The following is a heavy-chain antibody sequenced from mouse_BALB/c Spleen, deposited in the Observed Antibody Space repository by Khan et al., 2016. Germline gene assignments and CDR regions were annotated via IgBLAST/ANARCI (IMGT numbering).Heavy chain of an antibody. Sequence: EVELVESGGGLVKPGGSLKLSCAASGFTFSSYAMSWVRQIPEKRLEWVATISSGGSYTYYPDSVKGRFTISRDIAKNTLYLQMSSLRSEDTAMYFCARHGKLYYFDYWGQGTTLTVSS. CDR3: ARHGKLYYFDY. V-gene: IGHV5-9-3*01. D-gene: IGHD4-1*01. CDR1: GFTFSSYA. J-gene: IGHJ2*01. CDR2: ISSGGSYT.